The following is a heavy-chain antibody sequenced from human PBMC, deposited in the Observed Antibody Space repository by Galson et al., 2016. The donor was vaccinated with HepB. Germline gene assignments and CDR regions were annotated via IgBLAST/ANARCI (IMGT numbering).Heavy chain of an antibody. D-gene: IGHD6-6*01. CDR1: GFVFSAYG. J-gene: IGHJ4*02. Sequence: SLRLSCAGSGFVFSAYGFHWIRQAPGKGLEWVSSISNAGSYRHHTDSVKGRFTISRDNDKHSLYLQMNSLRAEDTAVYYCARSGGTYSSSSHYFDSWGQGTLVAVSS. CDR2: ISNAGSYR. V-gene: IGHV3-21*01. CDR3: ARSGGTYSSSSHYFDS.